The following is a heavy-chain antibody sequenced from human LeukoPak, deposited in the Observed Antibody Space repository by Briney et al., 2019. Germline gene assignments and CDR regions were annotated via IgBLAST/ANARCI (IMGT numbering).Heavy chain of an antibody. V-gene: IGHV3-74*03. J-gene: IGHJ4*02. D-gene: IGHD5-24*01. CDR3: VRDGDGYNFDY. CDR1: GFIFNRYW. Sequence: GGSLRLSCAASGFIFNRYWMHWVRQAPGKGLVWASRIKTDGSSAEYADSVKGRFTMSRDNDKNTLYLEMNSLRAEDTAVYYCVRDGDGYNFDYWGQGNLVTVSS. CDR2: IKTDGSSA.